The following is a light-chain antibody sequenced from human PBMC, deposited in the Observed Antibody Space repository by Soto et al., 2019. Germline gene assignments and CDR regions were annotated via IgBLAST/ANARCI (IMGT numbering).Light chain of an antibody. Sequence: QSVLTQPASVSGSPGQSITISCTGTISDVGGYNYVSWYQQHPGKAPKLMIYDVSNRPSGVSNRFSGSKSGNTASLTISGLQAEDEADYYCCSYTSSSTLYVFGTGTKLNVL. CDR2: DVS. CDR3: CSYTSSSTLYV. CDR1: ISDVGGYNY. J-gene: IGLJ1*01. V-gene: IGLV2-14*01.